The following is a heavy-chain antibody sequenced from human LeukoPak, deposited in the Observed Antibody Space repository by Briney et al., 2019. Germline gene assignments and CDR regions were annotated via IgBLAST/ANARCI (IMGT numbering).Heavy chain of an antibody. CDR2: IYYSGST. CDR3: ARLLVGATTHIDY. J-gene: IGHJ4*02. V-gene: IGHV4-39*01. Sequence: PSETLSLTCTVSGGSISSSSYYWGWIRQPPGKGLEWIGRIYYSGSTYYNPSLKSRVTISVDTSKNQFSLKLISVTAADTAVYYCARLLVGATTHIDYWGQGTLVTVSS. D-gene: IGHD1-26*01. CDR1: GGSISSSSYY.